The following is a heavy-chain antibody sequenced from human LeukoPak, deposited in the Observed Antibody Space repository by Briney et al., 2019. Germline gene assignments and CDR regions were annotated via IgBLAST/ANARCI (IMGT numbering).Heavy chain of an antibody. D-gene: IGHD3-9*01. V-gene: IGHV1-18*04. CDR2: ISAYNGNT. CDR1: GYTFTRYG. CDR3: ARGSRYFDWLLYGDFDY. Sequence: ASVKVSCKASGYTFTRYGIIWVRQAPGQGLEWMGWISAYNGNTNYAQKFQGRVTMTTDTSTSTAYMELRSLRSDDTAVYYCARGSRYFDWLLYGDFDYWGQGTLVTVSS. J-gene: IGHJ4*02.